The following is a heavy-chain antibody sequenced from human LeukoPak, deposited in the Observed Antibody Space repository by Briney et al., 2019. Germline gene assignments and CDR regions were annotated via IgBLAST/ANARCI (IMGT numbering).Heavy chain of an antibody. CDR3: AKDFPGDYNAFDI. J-gene: IGHJ3*02. CDR1: GFTFSSYG. Sequence: GGSLRLSCAASGFTFSSYGMHWVRQAPGKGLEWVAFIRYDGSNKYYAGSVKGRFTISRDNSKNTLYLQMNSLRAEDTAVYYCAKDFPGDYNAFDIWGQGTMVTVSS. V-gene: IGHV3-30*02. CDR2: IRYDGSNK. D-gene: IGHD4-17*01.